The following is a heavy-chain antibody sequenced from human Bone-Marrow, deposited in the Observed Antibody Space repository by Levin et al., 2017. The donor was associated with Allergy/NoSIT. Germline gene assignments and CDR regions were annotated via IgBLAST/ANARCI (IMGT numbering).Heavy chain of an antibody. V-gene: IGHV3-23*01. CDR2: ISGSGGST. CDR1: GFTFSSYA. D-gene: IGHD4-17*01. Sequence: GESLKISCAASGFTFSSYAMSWVRQAPGKGLEWVSAISGSGGSTYYADSVKGRFTISRDNSKNTLYLQMNSLRAEDTAVYYCAKDAVTTGLHWYFDLWGRGTLVTVSS. CDR3: AKDAVTTGLHWYFDL. J-gene: IGHJ2*01.